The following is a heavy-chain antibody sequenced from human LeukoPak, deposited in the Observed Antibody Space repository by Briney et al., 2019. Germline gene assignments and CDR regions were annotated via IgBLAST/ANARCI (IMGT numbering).Heavy chain of an antibody. J-gene: IGHJ5*02. CDR1: GYTFTSYD. V-gene: IGHV1-8*03. Sequence: ASVKVSCKASGYTFTSYDINWVRQATGQGLEWMGWMNPNSGNTGYAQKFQGRVTITRNTSISTAYMELSSLRSEDTAVYYCAGIAAAGNNWFDPWGQGTLVTVSS. CDR2: MNPNSGNT. D-gene: IGHD6-13*01. CDR3: AGIAAAGNNWFDP.